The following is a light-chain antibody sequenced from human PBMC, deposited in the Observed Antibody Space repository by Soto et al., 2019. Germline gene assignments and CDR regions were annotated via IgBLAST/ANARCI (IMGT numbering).Light chain of an antibody. Sequence: QSALTQPASVSGSPGQSITISCTGTSSDVGAYNYVSWFQQHPGKAPTLIISEVSNRPSGVSNRFSGSKSGNAASLTISGLQVEDEADYFCFSFTTDWTHVFGTGTKLTVL. V-gene: IGLV2-14*01. CDR1: SSDVGAYNY. J-gene: IGLJ1*01. CDR2: EVS. CDR3: FSFTTDWTHV.